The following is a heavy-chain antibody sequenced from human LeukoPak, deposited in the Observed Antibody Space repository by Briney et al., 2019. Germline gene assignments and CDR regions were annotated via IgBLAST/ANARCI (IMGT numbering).Heavy chain of an antibody. CDR1: GYTFTNYY. D-gene: IGHD6-19*01. CDR2: INPSGGST. V-gene: IGHV1-46*01. J-gene: IGHJ4*02. Sequence: GASVKVCSKASGYTFTNYYIHWVRQAPGQGLEWMGIINPSGGSTNYGQKFQGRVTMTRDTSTSTVYMELSSLTSEDTAVYYCARGIGLDDYWGQGTLVTVSS. CDR3: ARGIGLDDY.